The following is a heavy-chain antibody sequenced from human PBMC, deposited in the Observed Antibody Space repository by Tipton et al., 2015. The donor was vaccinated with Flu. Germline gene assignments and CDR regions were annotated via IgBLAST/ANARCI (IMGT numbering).Heavy chain of an antibody. V-gene: IGHV4-61*02. Sequence: TLSLTCTVSGDSISTTIYYWSWIRQPAGKGLEWIGRIYTSGSTKYNPSLKSRLSMSVDTSKSQFSLKLTSVTAADTAVYYCVRGSGSGTYVIFDFWGQGTLVTVSS. J-gene: IGHJ4*02. CDR3: VRGSGSGTYVIFDF. CDR2: IYTSGST. D-gene: IGHD3-10*01. CDR1: GDSISTTIYY.